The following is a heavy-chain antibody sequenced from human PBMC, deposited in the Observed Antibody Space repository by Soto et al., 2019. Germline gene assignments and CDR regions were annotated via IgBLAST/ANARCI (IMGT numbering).Heavy chain of an antibody. CDR1: GYSFTSYW. D-gene: IGHD6-6*01. Sequence: GESLKISCKGSGYSFTSYWIGWVRQMPGKGLEWMGIIYPGDSDTRYSPSFQGQVTISADKSISTAYLQWSSLKASDTAMYYCARLPLGAYSSSQYYYYYYYMDVWGKGTTVTVSS. CDR3: ARLPLGAYSSSQYYYYYYYMDV. V-gene: IGHV5-51*01. CDR2: IYPGDSDT. J-gene: IGHJ6*03.